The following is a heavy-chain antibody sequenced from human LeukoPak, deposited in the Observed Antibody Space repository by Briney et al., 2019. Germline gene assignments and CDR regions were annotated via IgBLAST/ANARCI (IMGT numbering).Heavy chain of an antibody. J-gene: IGHJ4*02. V-gene: IGHV3-30*03. CDR3: ARDNVYSGYDVPDY. CDR1: GFTLSSYV. Sequence: GGSLRLSCAASGFTLSSYVMHWVRQAPGKGLEWVAVISYDGSNKYYADSVKGRFTISRDNSKNTLYLQMNSLRAEDTAVYYCARDNVYSGYDVPDYWGQGTLVTVSS. CDR2: ISYDGSNK. D-gene: IGHD5-12*01.